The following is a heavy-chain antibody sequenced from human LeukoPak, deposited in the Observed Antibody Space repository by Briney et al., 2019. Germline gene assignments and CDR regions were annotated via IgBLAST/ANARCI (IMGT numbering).Heavy chain of an antibody. J-gene: IGHJ4*02. CDR2: IYYSGST. CDR1: GGSISSSSYY. Sequence: PSETLSLTCTVSGGSISSSSYYWGWIRQPPGKGLEWIGSIYYSGSTYYNPSLKSRVTISVDTSKNQFSLKLSSVTAADTAVYYCAIKYYYDSSGYYRGFDYWGQGTLVTVSS. D-gene: IGHD3-22*01. CDR3: AIKYYYDSSGYYRGFDY. V-gene: IGHV4-39*07.